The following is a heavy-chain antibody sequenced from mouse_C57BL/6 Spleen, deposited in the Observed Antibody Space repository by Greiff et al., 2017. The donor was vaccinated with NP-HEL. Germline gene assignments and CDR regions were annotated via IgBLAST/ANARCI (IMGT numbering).Heavy chain of an antibody. Sequence: QVQLQQPGAELVKPGASVKMSCKASGYTFTSYWITWVKQRPGQGLEWIGDIYPGSGSTNYNEKFKSKATLTVDTSSSTASMQHSSLTSEESAVYYCARCDGYLWYFDVWGTGTTVTVSS. CDR2: IYPGSGST. D-gene: IGHD2-3*01. V-gene: IGHV1-55*01. CDR1: GYTFTSYW. J-gene: IGHJ1*03. CDR3: ARCDGYLWYFDV.